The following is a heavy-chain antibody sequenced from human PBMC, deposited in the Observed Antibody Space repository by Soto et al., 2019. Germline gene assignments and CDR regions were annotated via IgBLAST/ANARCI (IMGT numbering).Heavy chain of an antibody. CDR1: GITFSSYS. Sequence: EVQLVESGGGLVKPRGSLRLSCAASGITFSSYSMNWVRQAPGKGLEWVSSISSSSSYIYYADSVKGRFTISRDNAKNSLYLQMDSVRAEDTAVYYCARDEIEGRDYYGMDVWGQGTTVTVSS. V-gene: IGHV3-21*01. CDR3: ARDEIEGRDYYGMDV. D-gene: IGHD2-21*01. J-gene: IGHJ6*02. CDR2: ISSSSSYI.